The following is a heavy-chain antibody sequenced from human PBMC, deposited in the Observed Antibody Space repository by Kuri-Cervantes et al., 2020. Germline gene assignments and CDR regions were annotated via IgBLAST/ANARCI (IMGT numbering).Heavy chain of an antibody. V-gene: IGHV4-34*01. Sequence: SETLSLTCAAYGGSFSGYYWSWIRQPPGKGLEWIGEINHSGSTNYNPSLKSRVTISVDTSKNQFSLKLSSVTAADTAVYYCARGRGGVVPAANADYWGQGTLVTVSS. CDR2: INHSGST. CDR3: ARGRGGVVPAANADY. J-gene: IGHJ4*02. CDR1: GGSFSGYY. D-gene: IGHD2-2*01.